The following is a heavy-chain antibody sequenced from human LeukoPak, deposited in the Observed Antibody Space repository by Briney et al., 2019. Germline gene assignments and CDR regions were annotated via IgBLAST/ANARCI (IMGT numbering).Heavy chain of an antibody. J-gene: IGHJ4*02. D-gene: IGHD2-2*01. CDR1: GFTFSSYT. CDR3: AKEVVPGTSRSFDY. CDR2: LSFGGGTI. V-gene: IGHV3-23*01. Sequence: GGSLRLSCAASGFTFSSYTMAWVRQAPGKGLECVSSLSFGGGTIYYADSVKGRFTISRDTSKNTLYLQMNSLRAEDTAIYYCAKEVVPGTSRSFDYWGQGTLVTVSS.